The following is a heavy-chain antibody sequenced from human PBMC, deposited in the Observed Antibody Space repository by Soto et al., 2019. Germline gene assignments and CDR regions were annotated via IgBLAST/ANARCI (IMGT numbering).Heavy chain of an antibody. CDR3: AAKMVYEKWSSAFDI. J-gene: IGHJ3*02. Sequence: VQLLESQGDLVQPGGSLRLSCAASGFTFSSFAMSWVRQAPGKGLEWVSAISRSGGSTYYADSVKGRFTISRANSKNTLFLQMSSPRAEDTGVYCCAAKMVYEKWSSAFDIWGQGTMVTVSS. D-gene: IGHD2-8*01. V-gene: IGHV3-23*01. CDR2: ISRSGGST. CDR1: GFTFSSFA.